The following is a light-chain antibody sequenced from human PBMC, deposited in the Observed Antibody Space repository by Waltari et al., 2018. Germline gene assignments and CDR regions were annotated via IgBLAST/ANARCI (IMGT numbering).Light chain of an antibody. Sequence: DIQLTQSPSFLSASVGDRVTITCRASQDISSYLDWYQQKPGKAPKLLIYAASCLQSGVPPRFSSSGSRSEFTLTISSLQPEDIATYYCQHLHSYPWTFGQGTRVEIK. V-gene: IGKV1-9*01. CDR3: QHLHSYPWT. J-gene: IGKJ1*01. CDR2: AAS. CDR1: QDISSY.